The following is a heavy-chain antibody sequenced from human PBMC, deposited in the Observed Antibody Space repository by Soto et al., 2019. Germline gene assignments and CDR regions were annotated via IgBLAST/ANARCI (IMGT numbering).Heavy chain of an antibody. D-gene: IGHD4-4*01. J-gene: IGHJ4*02. CDR1: GFTFSGYW. CDR3: ARAPYSNAWYRFDL. Sequence: GGSLRLSCEASGFTFSGYWMSWVRQAPGKGLEWVADIRHDGSVQYYVDSVRGRFTISRDNAKKLLYLQMNGLRAEDTALYYCARAPYSNAWYRFDLWGQGTLVTVSS. V-gene: IGHV3-7*03. CDR2: IRHDGSVQ.